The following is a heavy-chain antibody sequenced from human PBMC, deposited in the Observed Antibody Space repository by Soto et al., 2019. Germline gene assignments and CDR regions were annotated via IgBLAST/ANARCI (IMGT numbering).Heavy chain of an antibody. D-gene: IGHD6-13*01. V-gene: IGHV3-30-3*01. CDR2: ISYDGDNK. Sequence: VGSLRLSCAASGFTFRNYAMHWVRQAPGKGLEWVATISYDGDNKYYTDSVKGPFTISRDNSKNTLYLQMNSLRPEDTAVYYCARPWGQLSTYYYGMDTWGQGSTVTVS. J-gene: IGHJ6*02. CDR1: GFTFRNYA. CDR3: ARPWGQLSTYYYGMDT.